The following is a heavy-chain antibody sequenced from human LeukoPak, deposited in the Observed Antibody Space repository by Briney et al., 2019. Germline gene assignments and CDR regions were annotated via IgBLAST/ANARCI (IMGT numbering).Heavy chain of an antibody. Sequence: PGGSLRLSCAASGFTFSSYAMSWVRQAPGKGLEWVSATSGSGGSTYYADSVKGRFTISRDNSKNTLYLQMNSLRAEDTAVYYCAKAPIVGALPYYFDYWGQGTLVTVSS. CDR2: TSGSGGST. D-gene: IGHD1-26*01. CDR1: GFTFSSYA. J-gene: IGHJ4*02. CDR3: AKAPIVGALPYYFDY. V-gene: IGHV3-23*01.